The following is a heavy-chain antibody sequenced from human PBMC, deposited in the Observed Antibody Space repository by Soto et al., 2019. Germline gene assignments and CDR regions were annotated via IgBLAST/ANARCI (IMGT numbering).Heavy chain of an antibody. CDR3: ARGRYDSSGYAPSGIYYFDY. CDR2: INHSGST. D-gene: IGHD3-22*01. J-gene: IGHJ4*02. Sequence: LETLSLTCAVYGGSFSGYYWSWIRQPPGKGLEWIGEINHSGSTNYNPSLKSRVTISVDTSKNQFSLKLSSVTAADTAVYYCARGRYDSSGYAPSGIYYFDYWGQGTLVTVSS. V-gene: IGHV4-34*01. CDR1: GGSFSGYY.